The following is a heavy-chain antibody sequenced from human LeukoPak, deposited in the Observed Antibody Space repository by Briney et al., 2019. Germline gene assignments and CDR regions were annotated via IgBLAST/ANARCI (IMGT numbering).Heavy chain of an antibody. CDR2: INHSGST. V-gene: IGHV4-34*01. CDR3: ARLQYNWNDGGWFDP. CDR1: GGSFSGYY. D-gene: IGHD1-1*01. Sequence: TSETLSLTCAVYGGSFSGYYWSWIRQPPGKGLEWIGEINHSGSTNYNPSLKSRVTISLDTPKNQFSLKLSSVTAADTAVYYCARLQYNWNDGGWFDPWGQGTLVTVSS. J-gene: IGHJ5*02.